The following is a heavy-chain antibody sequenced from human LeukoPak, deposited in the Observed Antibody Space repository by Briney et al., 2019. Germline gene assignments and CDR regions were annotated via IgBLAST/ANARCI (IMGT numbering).Heavy chain of an antibody. CDR1: GDSIRPSSYF. J-gene: IGHJ4*02. CDR2: IFYSGRA. CDR3: ARRQYYDGVDY. D-gene: IGHD3-22*01. Sequence: SETLSLTCTVSGDSIRPSSYFWAWLRQSPGKGLEWIGNIFYSGRAYYNPSLESRATMSIDTSKNQFSLNLNSVTATDTAVYYCARRQYYDGVDYWGQGTLVTVSS. V-gene: IGHV4-39*01.